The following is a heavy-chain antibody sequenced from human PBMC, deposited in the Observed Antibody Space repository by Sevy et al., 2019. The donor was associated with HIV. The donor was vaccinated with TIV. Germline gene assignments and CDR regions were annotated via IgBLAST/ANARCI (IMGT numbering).Heavy chain of an antibody. Sequence: GGSLRLSCAASGFTFSSYSMNWVRQAPGKGLEWVSYISSSSSTIYYADSVKGRFTISRDNAKNSLYLQMNSLRAEDTAVYYCARSDYYYGMDVWGQGTTVTVSS. J-gene: IGHJ6*02. CDR3: ARSDYYYGMDV. CDR1: GFTFSSYS. V-gene: IGHV3-48*01. CDR2: ISSSSSTI.